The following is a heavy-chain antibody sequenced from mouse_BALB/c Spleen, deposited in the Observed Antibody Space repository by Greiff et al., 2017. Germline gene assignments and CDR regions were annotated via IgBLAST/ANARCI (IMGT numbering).Heavy chain of an antibody. CDR2: ISSGSSTI. CDR3: ARWAYGNYFDY. V-gene: IGHV5-17*02. D-gene: IGHD2-1*01. Sequence: EVKVVESGGGLVQPGGSRKLSCAASGFTFSSLGMHWVRQAPEKGLEWVAYISSGSSTIYYADTVKGRFTISRDNPKNTLFLQMTSLRSEDTAMYYCARWAYGNYFDYWGQGTTLTVSS. J-gene: IGHJ2*01. CDR1: GFTFSSLG.